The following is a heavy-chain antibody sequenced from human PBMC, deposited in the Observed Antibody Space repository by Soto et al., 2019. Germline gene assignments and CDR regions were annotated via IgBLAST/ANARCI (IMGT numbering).Heavy chain of an antibody. CDR1: GYSFTSLD. D-gene: IGHD1-26*01. Sequence: ASVKVSCKASGYSFTSLDINWVRQTAGQGLEWMGWMQPSTGRTGYAQKFRGRVTMTRDTSINTAYMELTTLTSDDTAFYYCARGVSAGVDYWGQGTLVTVSS. CDR3: ARGVSAGVDY. J-gene: IGHJ4*02. CDR2: MQPSTGRT. V-gene: IGHV1-8*01.